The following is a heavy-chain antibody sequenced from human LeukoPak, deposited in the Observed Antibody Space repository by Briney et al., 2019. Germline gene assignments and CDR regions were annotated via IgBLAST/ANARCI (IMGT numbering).Heavy chain of an antibody. D-gene: IGHD3-9*01. CDR2: ISPYNGNT. J-gene: IGHJ4*02. Sequence: ASVKVSCKASGYDFTSVGITWVRRAPGQGLEWMGWISPYNGNTNFAQKLQGRVTMTTDTSTSTAYMDLRSLRSDDTAVYYCARDQAATNTQVRFCLDWGQGTLVTVSS. V-gene: IGHV1-18*01. CDR3: ARDQAATNTQVRFCLD. CDR1: GYDFTSVG.